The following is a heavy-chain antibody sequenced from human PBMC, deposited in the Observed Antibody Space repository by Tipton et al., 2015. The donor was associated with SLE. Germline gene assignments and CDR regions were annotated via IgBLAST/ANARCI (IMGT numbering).Heavy chain of an antibody. V-gene: IGHV3-48*01. Sequence: SLRLSCAASGFTFSSYWMSWVRQAPGKGLEWVSYISSSSSTIYYADSVKGRFTISRDNAKNSLYLQMNSLRAEDTAVYYCARQPRDSSGYYSDAFDIWGQGTMVTVSS. CDR2: ISSSSSTI. D-gene: IGHD3-22*01. J-gene: IGHJ3*02. CDR3: ARQPRDSSGYYSDAFDI. CDR1: GFTFSSYW.